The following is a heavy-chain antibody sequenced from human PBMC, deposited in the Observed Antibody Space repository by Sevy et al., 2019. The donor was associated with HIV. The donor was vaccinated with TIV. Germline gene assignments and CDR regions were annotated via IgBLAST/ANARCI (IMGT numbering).Heavy chain of an antibody. CDR3: ARVIYSGVGEFYFDY. CDR2: IYNTGST. V-gene: IGHV4-59*01. Sequence: SETLSLTCTVSGDSISYNYWGWIRQPPGKGLEWIAFIYNTGSTNKNPSLRSRVTMSMDTSKNQFSLKLSSVTTADTAVYYCARVIYSGVGEFYFDYWGQGTLVTVSS. J-gene: IGHJ4*02. CDR1: GDSISYNY. D-gene: IGHD3-10*01.